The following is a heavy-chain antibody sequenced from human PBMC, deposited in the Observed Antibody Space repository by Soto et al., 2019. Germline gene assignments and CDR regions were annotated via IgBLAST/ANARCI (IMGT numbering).Heavy chain of an antibody. CDR1: GFSLSTSGVG. J-gene: IGHJ4*02. D-gene: IGHD3-3*01. CDR3: AHSHQSGYYFDY. V-gene: IGHV2-5*01. Sequence: SGPTLVNPTQTLTLTCTFSGFSLSTSGVGVGWIRQPPGKALEWLALIYWNDDKRYSPSLKSRLTITKDTSKNQVVLTMTNMDLVDTAIYYCAHSHQSGYYFDYWGQGTLVTVSS. CDR2: IYWNDDK.